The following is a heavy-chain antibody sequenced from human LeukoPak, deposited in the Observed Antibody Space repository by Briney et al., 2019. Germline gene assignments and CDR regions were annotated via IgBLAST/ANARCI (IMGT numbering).Heavy chain of an antibody. V-gene: IGHV4-39*07. CDR2: IYYTGST. J-gene: IGHJ4*02. CDR1: GGSISSSSYY. Sequence: SETLSLTCTVPGGSISSSSYYWAWIRQPPGKGLGWIGSIYYTGSTYYNASLKSRVTISVDTSKNQFSLKLSSVTAADTAVYYCARDGEATAGTVFDYWGQGTLVTVPS. D-gene: IGHD1-1*01. CDR3: ARDGEATAGTVFDY.